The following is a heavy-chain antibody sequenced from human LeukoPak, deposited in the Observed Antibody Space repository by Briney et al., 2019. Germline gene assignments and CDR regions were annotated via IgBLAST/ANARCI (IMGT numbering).Heavy chain of an antibody. Sequence: PSETLSLTCTVCGDSISSYYWSWLRQPPGKGLEWIGYIYYIGTTNYNPSLTSRVTISVDTSKNQFSLKLSSVTAADTGVYYCARDYAFDIWGQGTMVTVSS. V-gene: IGHV4-59*01. CDR3: ARDYAFDI. CDR2: IYYIGTT. CDR1: GDSISSYY. J-gene: IGHJ3*02.